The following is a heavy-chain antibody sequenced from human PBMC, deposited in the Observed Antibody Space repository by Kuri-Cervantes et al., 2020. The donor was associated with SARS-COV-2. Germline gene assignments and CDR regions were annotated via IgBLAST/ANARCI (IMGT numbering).Heavy chain of an antibody. J-gene: IGHJ6*03. CDR2: ISYDGSNK. CDR3: ARSPGSHMDV. V-gene: IGHV3-30*04. D-gene: IGHD6-19*01. Sequence: LSLTCAASGFTFSSYAMHWVRQAPGKGLEWVAVISYDGSNKYYADSVKGRFTISRDNSKNTLYLQMNSLRAEDTAVYYCARSPGSHMDVWGKGTTVTVSS. CDR1: GFTFSSYA.